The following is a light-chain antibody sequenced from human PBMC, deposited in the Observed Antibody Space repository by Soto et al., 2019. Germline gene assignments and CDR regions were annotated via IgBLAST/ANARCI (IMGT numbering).Light chain of an antibody. CDR2: DAS. V-gene: IGKV1-5*01. CDR1: QTISTW. Sequence: GDRVNITCRASQTISTWMAWYQQKPGKAPNLLFYDASTLQSGVASRFSGSGSGTEFTLIISGLQPDDFATYNCQQFNTSPWTFGQGTKVDI. CDR3: QQFNTSPWT. J-gene: IGKJ1*01.